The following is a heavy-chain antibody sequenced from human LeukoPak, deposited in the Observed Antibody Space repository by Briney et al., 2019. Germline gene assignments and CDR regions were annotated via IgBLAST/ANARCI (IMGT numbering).Heavy chain of an antibody. D-gene: IGHD5-18*01. CDR3: ASRRGYSYGYEGY. CDR1: GFTFEDYA. CDR2: VNWSGHSV. J-gene: IGHJ4*02. Sequence: PGRSLRLSCAASGFTFEDYAMHWVQQVPGRGLEWVAGVNWSGHSVGYADAVKGRFTISRDKAKTSLYLQMNSLKTEDTAVYYCASRRGYSYGYEGYWGQGTLVTVSS. V-gene: IGHV3-9*01.